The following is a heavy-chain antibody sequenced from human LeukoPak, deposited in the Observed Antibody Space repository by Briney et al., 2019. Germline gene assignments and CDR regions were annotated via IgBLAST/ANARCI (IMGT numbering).Heavy chain of an antibody. V-gene: IGHV3-11*01. CDR2: ISYNGDTI. D-gene: IGHD6-13*01. CDR1: EFTFRDYY. Sequence: GGSLRLSCAASEFTFRDYYMSWIRQSPGKGLEWVSYISYNGDTIYYADSVKGRFTVSRDNAKNSLYLQMNSLRAEDTAVYYCARLGIITAAGSNDYWGQGTLVTVFS. J-gene: IGHJ4*02. CDR3: ARLGIITAAGSNDY.